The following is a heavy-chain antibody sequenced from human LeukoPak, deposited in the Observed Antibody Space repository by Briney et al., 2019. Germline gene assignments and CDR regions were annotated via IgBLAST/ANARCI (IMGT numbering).Heavy chain of an antibody. J-gene: IGHJ4*02. D-gene: IGHD6-13*01. CDR2: IRYDGSNK. V-gene: IGHV3-30*02. Sequence: GGSLRLSCAASGFTFSSYGMHWVRQAPGKGLEWVAFIRYDGSNKYYADSVEGRFTISRDNSKNTLYLQMNSLRAEDTAVYYCAKVGHYSSSWDFDYWGQGTLVTVSS. CDR3: AKVGHYSSSWDFDY. CDR1: GFTFSSYG.